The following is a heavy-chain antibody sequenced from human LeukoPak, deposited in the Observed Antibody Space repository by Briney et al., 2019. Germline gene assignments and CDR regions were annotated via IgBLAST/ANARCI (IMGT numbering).Heavy chain of an antibody. D-gene: IGHD6-13*01. CDR3: ARGFVGSSWYPELYFDY. CDR2: IKQDGSEK. V-gene: IGHV3-7*01. Sequence: PGGSLRLSCAASGFTFSSYWMSWVRQAPGKGLEWVANIKQDGSEKYYVDSVKGRFTISRDNAKNSLYLQMNSLRAEDTAVYYCARGFVGSSWYPELYFDYWGQGTLVTVSS. CDR1: GFTFSSYW. J-gene: IGHJ4*02.